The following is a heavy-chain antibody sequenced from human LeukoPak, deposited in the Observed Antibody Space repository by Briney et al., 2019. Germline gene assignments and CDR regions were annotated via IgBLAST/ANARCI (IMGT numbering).Heavy chain of an antibody. D-gene: IGHD2-15*01. CDR3: ARESFEILSVAGGNWFDP. CDR2: INWSGGST. V-gene: IGHV3-20*04. CDR1: GFPQDDYG. J-gene: IGHJ5*02. Sequence: GGSLTLSCAASGFPQDDYGMRWVRRAREKGVEGVSGINWSGGSTGYADSVKGRISISRDNDRNFLYLQMNSQRAEDTALYYCARESFEILSVAGGNWFDPWGQGTLVTASS.